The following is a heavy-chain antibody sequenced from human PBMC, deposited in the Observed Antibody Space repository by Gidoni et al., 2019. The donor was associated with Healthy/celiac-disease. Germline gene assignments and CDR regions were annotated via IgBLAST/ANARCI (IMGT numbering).Heavy chain of an antibody. Sequence: EVQLVESGGGLVQPGGSLRLSCAASGFTFSSYSMNWVRQAPGKGLEWVSYISSSSSTIYYADSVKGRFTISRDNAKNSLYLQMNSLRDEDTAVYYCARAPVRMPHDGHYMDVWGKGTTVTVSS. CDR3: ARAPVRMPHDGHYMDV. CDR1: GFTFSSYS. CDR2: ISSSSSTI. D-gene: IGHD2-2*01. V-gene: IGHV3-48*02. J-gene: IGHJ6*03.